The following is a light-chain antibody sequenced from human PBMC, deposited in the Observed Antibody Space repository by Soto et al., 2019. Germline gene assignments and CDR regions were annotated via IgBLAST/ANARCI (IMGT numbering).Light chain of an antibody. CDR2: DAS. CDR1: QSISNNY. V-gene: IGKV3-20*01. Sequence: EIVLTQSPGTLSLSPGERATLSCRASQSISNNYLAWYQHKPGQAPRLLIYDASTRATDNADRLSGSGSGTVFPITISEQEPEDSAVYFCQQHGTTIIFGGGTKVEI. CDR3: QQHGTTII. J-gene: IGKJ4*01.